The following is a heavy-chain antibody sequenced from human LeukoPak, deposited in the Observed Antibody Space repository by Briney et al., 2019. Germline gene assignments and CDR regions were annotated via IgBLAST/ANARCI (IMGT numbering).Heavy chain of an antibody. Sequence: ASVKVSCKASGYTLTNNDINWVRQAPGQGLEWMGWIYPNSGATKYAQKFQGRVTMTRDTSISTAYMELSGLRSDDTAVYYCGTLLSNGPFDYWGQGSLVTVSS. J-gene: IGHJ4*02. CDR3: GTLLSNGPFDY. CDR2: IYPNSGAT. CDR1: GYTLTNND. V-gene: IGHV1-2*02.